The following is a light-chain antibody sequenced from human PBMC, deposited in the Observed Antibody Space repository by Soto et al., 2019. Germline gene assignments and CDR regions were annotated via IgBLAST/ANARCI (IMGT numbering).Light chain of an antibody. V-gene: IGKV1-5*03. Sequence: DIQMTQSPSTLSASVGDRVTITCRASQSISTWLAWYQQKPGKAPKVLIYKASSLESGVPSRFSGSGSGTEFTLTISSLQPDDFATYYCQQYNSPYTFGRGTKLEIK. CDR2: KAS. CDR3: QQYNSPYT. J-gene: IGKJ2*01. CDR1: QSISTW.